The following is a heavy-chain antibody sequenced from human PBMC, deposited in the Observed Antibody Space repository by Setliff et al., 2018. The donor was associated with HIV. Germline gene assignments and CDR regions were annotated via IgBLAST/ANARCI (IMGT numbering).Heavy chain of an antibody. J-gene: IGHJ4*02. D-gene: IGHD3-3*01. CDR2: DGSRT. CDR1: GFTFSSYS. V-gene: IGHV3-21*05. CDR3: ATARIPTGGVSTSLDY. Sequence: GGSLRLSCAASGFTFSSYSMNWVRQAPGKGLEWVSYDGSRTYYADSVKGRFAIARDNSKNTVYLELNSLKPEDTAEYYCATARIPTGGVSTSLDYWGQGTLVTVPQ.